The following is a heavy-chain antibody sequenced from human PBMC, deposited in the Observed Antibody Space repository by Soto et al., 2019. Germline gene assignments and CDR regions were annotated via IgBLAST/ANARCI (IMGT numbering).Heavy chain of an antibody. CDR1: GGSISSGDYY. Sequence: QVQLQESGPGLVKPSQTLSLTCTVSGGSISSGDYYWSWIRQPPGKGLEWIGYIYFTGSTYYKPSLKSRVSMFLEPSKNQFSLKLSSVTAAVTAVDYCAREEAMLTFGGVIAAWGQGTPVTVSS. D-gene: IGHD3-16*02. V-gene: IGHV4-30-4*01. J-gene: IGHJ5*02. CDR2: IYFTGST. CDR3: AREEAMLTFGGVIAA.